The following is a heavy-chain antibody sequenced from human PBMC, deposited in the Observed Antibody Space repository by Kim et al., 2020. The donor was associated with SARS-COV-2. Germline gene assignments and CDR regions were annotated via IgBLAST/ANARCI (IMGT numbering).Heavy chain of an antibody. CDR1: GFTFTSSA. D-gene: IGHD1-26*01. CDR2: IVVGSGNT. Sequence: SVKVSCKASGFTFTSSAVQWVRQARGQRLEWIGWIVVGSGNTNYAQKFQERVTITRDMSTSTAYMELSSLRSEDTAVYYCAAERPTVGAPFDWGQGTLVTVSS. J-gene: IGHJ4*02. CDR3: AAERPTVGAPFD. V-gene: IGHV1-58*01.